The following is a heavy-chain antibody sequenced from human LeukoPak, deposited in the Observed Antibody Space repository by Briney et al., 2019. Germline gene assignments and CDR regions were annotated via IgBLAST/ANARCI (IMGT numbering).Heavy chain of an antibody. CDR3: ARDREYYYDSSGYYPGAFDI. J-gene: IGHJ3*02. CDR2: ISYDGSNK. Sequence: GSLRLSCAASGFTFSSYGMHWVRQAPGKGLEWVAFISYDGSNKYYADSVKGRFTISRDNAKNSLYLQMNSLRAEDTAVYYCARDREYYYDSSGYYPGAFDIWGQGTMVTVSS. V-gene: IGHV3-30*03. D-gene: IGHD3-22*01. CDR1: GFTFSSYG.